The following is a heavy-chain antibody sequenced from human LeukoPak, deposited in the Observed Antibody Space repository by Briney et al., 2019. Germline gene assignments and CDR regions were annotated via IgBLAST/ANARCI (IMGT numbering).Heavy chain of an antibody. D-gene: IGHD5-12*01. J-gene: IGHJ4*02. Sequence: SETLSLTCTVSGGSISSGDYYWSWIRPPPGKGLEWIGYIYYSGSTYYNPSLKSRVTISVDTSKNQFSLKLSSVTAADTAVYYCARFERGYSGSEGIDYWGQGTLVTVSS. CDR2: IYYSGST. CDR3: ARFERGYSGSEGIDY. V-gene: IGHV4-30-4*01. CDR1: GGSISSGDYY.